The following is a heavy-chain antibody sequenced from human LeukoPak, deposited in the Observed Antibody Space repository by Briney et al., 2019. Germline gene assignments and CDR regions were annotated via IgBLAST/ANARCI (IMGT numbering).Heavy chain of an antibody. Sequence: GASVKVSCKASGYTFTSYYMHWVRQAPGQGLEWMGIINPSGGSTSYAQKFQGRVTMTRDTSTSTVSMELSSLRSEDTAVYYCASASSGYWGAFDIWGQGTMVTVSS. CDR1: GYTFTSYY. CDR2: INPSGGST. J-gene: IGHJ3*02. D-gene: IGHD3-22*01. V-gene: IGHV1-46*01. CDR3: ASASSGYWGAFDI.